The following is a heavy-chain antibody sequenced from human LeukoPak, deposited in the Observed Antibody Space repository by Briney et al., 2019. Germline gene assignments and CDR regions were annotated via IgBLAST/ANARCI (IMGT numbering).Heavy chain of an antibody. CDR3: AGDNPYCSSTSCYAGWFDP. CDR1: GGSFSGYY. D-gene: IGHD2-2*01. J-gene: IGHJ5*02. Sequence: SETLSLTCAVYGGSFSGYYWSWLRQPPGKGLEWIGEINHSGSTNYNPSLKSRVTISVDTSKNQFSLKLSSVTAADTAVYYCAGDNPYCSSTSCYAGWFDPWGQGTLVTVSS. CDR2: INHSGST. V-gene: IGHV4-34*01.